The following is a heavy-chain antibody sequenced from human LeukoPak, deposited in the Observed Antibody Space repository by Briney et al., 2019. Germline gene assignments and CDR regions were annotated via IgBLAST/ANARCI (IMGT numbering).Heavy chain of an antibody. V-gene: IGHV3-20*04. CDR3: VKDSNYDFRSGYYKGFDN. CDR1: GFTFDDYG. D-gene: IGHD3-3*01. J-gene: IGHJ4*02. Sequence: GGSLRLSCAASGFTSGFTFDDYGMNWVRQVPGKGPEWVSGISRDGGRTGYADSVQGRFTISRDNSRNSLHLQMNSLRVEDTAFYYCVKDSNYDFRSGYYKGFDNWGQGTLVTVSS. CDR2: ISRDGGRT.